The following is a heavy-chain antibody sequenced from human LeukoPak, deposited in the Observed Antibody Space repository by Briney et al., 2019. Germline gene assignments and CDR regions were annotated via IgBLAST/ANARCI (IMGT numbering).Heavy chain of an antibody. J-gene: IGHJ3*02. V-gene: IGHV3-23*01. D-gene: IGHD3-22*01. CDR2: ISGSGGTT. CDR3: AKAPSSYSGYSPWGAFDI. CDR1: GFTFSSYA. Sequence: PGGSLRLSCAASGFTFSSYAMSWVHQAPGKGLEWVSAISGSGGTTYYADSVKGRFTISRDNSKNTLYLQMNSLRAEDTAVYYCAKAPSSYSGYSPWGAFDIWGQGTMVTVSS.